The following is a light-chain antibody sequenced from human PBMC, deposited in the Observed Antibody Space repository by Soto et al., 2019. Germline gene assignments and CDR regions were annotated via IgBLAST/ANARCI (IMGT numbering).Light chain of an antibody. CDR2: SAS. CDR3: QQGLT. CDR1: RSVSRSY. Sequence: EIVLTQSPGTLSLSPGERATLSCRASRSVSRSYLAWYQQKPGQAPRLLIYSASNRATSIPERFSGSGSGTDFILTISRLEPEDLAVYYCQQGLTFGGGTKVEIK. V-gene: IGKV3-20*01. J-gene: IGKJ4*01.